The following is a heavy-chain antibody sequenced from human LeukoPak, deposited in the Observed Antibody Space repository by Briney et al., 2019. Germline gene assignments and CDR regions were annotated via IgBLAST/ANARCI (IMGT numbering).Heavy chain of an antibody. J-gene: IGHJ4*02. Sequence: SETLSLTCTVSGGSISSYYWSWIRQPPGKGLEWIGEINHSGSTNYNPSLKSRVTISVDTSKNQFSLKLSSVTAADTAVYYCARHGSYRSGSYSFDFWGQGTLVTVSS. CDR3: ARHGSYRSGSYSFDF. V-gene: IGHV4-34*01. CDR2: INHSGST. CDR1: GGSISSYY. D-gene: IGHD3-10*01.